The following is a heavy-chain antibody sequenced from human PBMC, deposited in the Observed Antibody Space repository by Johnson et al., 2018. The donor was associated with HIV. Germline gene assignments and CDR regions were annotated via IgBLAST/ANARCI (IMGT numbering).Heavy chain of an antibody. J-gene: IGHJ3*02. V-gene: IGHV3-20*04. CDR3: ARGSRYTYDNDDVHLLHAFDI. Sequence: VQLVESGGGVVQPGRSLRLSCAASGFTFTNAWMSWVRQAPGKGLEWVSGINWNGGSTGYADSVKGRFTISRDNAKNSLYLQMNSLRAEDTAVYYCARGSRYTYDNDDVHLLHAFDIWGQGTMVTVSS. CDR2: INWNGGST. CDR1: GFTFTNAW. D-gene: IGHD3-16*01.